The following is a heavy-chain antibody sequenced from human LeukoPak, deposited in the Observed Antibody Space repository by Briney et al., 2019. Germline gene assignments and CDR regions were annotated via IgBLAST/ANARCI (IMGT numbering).Heavy chain of an antibody. D-gene: IGHD3-10*01. J-gene: IGHJ4*02. V-gene: IGHV3-9*01. Sequence: GGSLRLSCSASGFTFSDYYVSWIRQAPGKGLEWVSGLSWNGATVGYADSVKGRFTISRDNTKNSLYLQMSSLKTEDTALYYCAKDIGIALRGATFENWGQGTLVTVSS. CDR1: GFTFSDYY. CDR3: AKDIGIALRGATFEN. CDR2: LSWNGATV.